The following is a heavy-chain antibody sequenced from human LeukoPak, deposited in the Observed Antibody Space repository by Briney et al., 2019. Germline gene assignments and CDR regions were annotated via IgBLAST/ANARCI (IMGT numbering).Heavy chain of an antibody. V-gene: IGHV3-9*03. CDR1: GSTFGDYA. D-gene: IGHD2-15*01. CDR3: AKDIRPRAAYDAFDI. J-gene: IGHJ3*02. Sequence: GGSLRLSCAASGSTFGDYAMHWVRQAPGKGLEWVSGISWNSGSIGYADSVKGRFTISRDNAKNSLYLQMNSLRAEDMALYYCAKDIRPRAAYDAFDIWGQGTMVTVSS. CDR2: ISWNSGSI.